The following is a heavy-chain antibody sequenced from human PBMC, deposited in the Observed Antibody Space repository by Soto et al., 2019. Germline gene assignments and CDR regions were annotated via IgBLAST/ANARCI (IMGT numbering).Heavy chain of an antibody. CDR2: MSYDGSST. CDR3: VSQGSFYDVLNGHYFYYFHAMDV. J-gene: IGHJ6*02. V-gene: IGHV3-30-3*01. Sequence: GGSLRLSCTPSGFLFNSYAMHWVRQAPGKGLEWVAAMSYDGSSTYYADSVKGRFTISRDNSKNTMYMQMNSQRTEDTAVYYCVSQGSFYDVLNGHYFYYFHAMDVWGQGTTVTVSS. D-gene: IGHD3-9*01. CDR1: GFLFNSYA.